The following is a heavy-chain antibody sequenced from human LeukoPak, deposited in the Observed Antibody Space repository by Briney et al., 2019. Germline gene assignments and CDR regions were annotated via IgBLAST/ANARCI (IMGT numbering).Heavy chain of an antibody. V-gene: IGHV3-23*01. CDR2: ISGSGGDT. J-gene: IGHJ4*02. CDR3: AKDGYDILTGYYVY. D-gene: IGHD3-9*01. CDR1: GFAFSSYA. Sequence: GGSLRLSCAASGFAFSSYAMSWVRQAPGKGLEWVSAISGSGGDTWYADSVRGRFTISRDNSKNTLYMQVNSLRAEDTAVYYCAKDGYDILTGYYVYWGQGTLVTVSS.